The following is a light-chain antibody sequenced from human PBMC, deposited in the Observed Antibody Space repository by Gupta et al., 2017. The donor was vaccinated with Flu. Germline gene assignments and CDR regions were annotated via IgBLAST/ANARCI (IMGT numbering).Light chain of an antibody. J-gene: IGKJ1*01. CDR2: GAS. Sequence: PATLSLAPGSRAPRPCSASHSVSSNLDWYQQRFGQAPRLLIYGASTRATGVPARFGGSGSGTEFTLTISSVQAEDFAVYYCQQYHKWPRTFGQGTKVEVK. CDR1: HSVSSN. CDR3: QQYHKWPRT. V-gene: IGKV3-15*01.